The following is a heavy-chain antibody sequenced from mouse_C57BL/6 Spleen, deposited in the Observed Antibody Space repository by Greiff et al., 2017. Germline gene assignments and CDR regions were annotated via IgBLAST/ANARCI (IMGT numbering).Heavy chain of an antibody. D-gene: IGHD4-1*01. CDR3: ASSNWDGVDY. J-gene: IGHJ2*01. V-gene: IGHV1-82*01. CDR2: IYPGDGDT. Sequence: VQGVESGPELVKPGASVKISCKASGYAFSSSWMNWVKQRPGKGLEWIGRIYPGDGDTNYNGKFKGKATLTADKSSSTAYMQLSSLTSEDSAVYFCASSNWDGVDYWGQGTTLTVSS. CDR1: GYAFSSSW.